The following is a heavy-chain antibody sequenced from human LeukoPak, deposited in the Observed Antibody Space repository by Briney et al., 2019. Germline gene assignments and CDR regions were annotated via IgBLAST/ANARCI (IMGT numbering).Heavy chain of an antibody. V-gene: IGHV4-34*01. CDR2: INHSGST. CDR3: ARGRLYAIN. CDR1: GGSFSGYY. D-gene: IGHD2-2*02. Sequence: PSETLSLTCAVYGGSFSGYYWSWIRQPPGKGLEWIGEINHSGSTNYNPSLKSRVTISVDTSKHQFSLKLSSVTAADTAVYYCARGRLYAINWGQGTLVTVSS. J-gene: IGHJ4*02.